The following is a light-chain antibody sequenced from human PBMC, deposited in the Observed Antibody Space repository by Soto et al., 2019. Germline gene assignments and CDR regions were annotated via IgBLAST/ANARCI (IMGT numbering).Light chain of an antibody. V-gene: IGLV2-11*01. CDR2: DVS. CDR1: NNDVGGYNY. CDR3: CSYAGSHTYVV. J-gene: IGLJ2*01. Sequence: QSALTQPRSVSGSPGQSVTISCTGTNNDVGGYNYVSWYQQHPGKAPKLMISDVSKRPSGVPDRFSGSRSGSTASLTISGLQAEDEADYHCCSYAGSHTYVVFGGGTKLTVL.